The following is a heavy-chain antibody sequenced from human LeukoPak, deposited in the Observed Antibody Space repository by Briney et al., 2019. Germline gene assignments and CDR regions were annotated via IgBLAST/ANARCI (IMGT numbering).Heavy chain of an antibody. Sequence: PGGSLRPSCAASGFTFSSYSMNWVRQAPGKGLEWVSSISSSSSSIYYADSVKGRFTISRDSAKNSLYLLMNSLRAEDTAVYYCARDKDSGYDRIFDYWGQGTLVTVSS. J-gene: IGHJ4*02. CDR3: ARDKDSGYDRIFDY. CDR1: GFTFSSYS. CDR2: ISSSSSSI. D-gene: IGHD5-12*01. V-gene: IGHV3-21*01.